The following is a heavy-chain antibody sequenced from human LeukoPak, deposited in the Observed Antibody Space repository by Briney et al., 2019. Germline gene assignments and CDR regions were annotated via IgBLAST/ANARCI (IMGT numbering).Heavy chain of an antibody. CDR3: ARDGRDYGDYDWFDP. J-gene: IGHJ5*02. Sequence: ASVTVSCKASGYTFTGYYMHWVRQAPGQGLEWMGWINPNSGGTNYAQKFQGRVTMTRDTSISTAYMELSRLRSDDTAVYYCARDGRDYGDYDWFDPWGQGTLVTVSS. V-gene: IGHV1-2*02. CDR2: INPNSGGT. CDR1: GYTFTGYY. D-gene: IGHD4-17*01.